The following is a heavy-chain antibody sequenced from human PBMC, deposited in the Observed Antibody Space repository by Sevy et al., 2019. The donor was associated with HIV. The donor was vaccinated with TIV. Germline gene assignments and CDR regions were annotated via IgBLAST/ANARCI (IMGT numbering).Heavy chain of an antibody. V-gene: IGHV3-23*01. CDR1: GFTFSSSA. Sequence: GGSLRLSCAASGFTFSSSAMSWVRQAPGKGLEWVSGISGSGSTTYYTNSAKGRFTISRDNSKNTLYLQMNSLRAEDTAVYYCVKVAGSGTYYSGDFDYWGQGTLVTVSS. D-gene: IGHD3-10*01. CDR3: VKVAGSGTYYSGDFDY. CDR2: ISGSGSTT. J-gene: IGHJ4*02.